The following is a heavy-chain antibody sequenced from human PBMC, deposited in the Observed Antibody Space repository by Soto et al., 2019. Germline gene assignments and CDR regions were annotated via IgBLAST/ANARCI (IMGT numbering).Heavy chain of an antibody. V-gene: IGHV1-8*01. CDR2: MNPNSGNT. CDR1: GYTFTSYD. Sequence: QVQLVQSGAEVKKPGASVKVSCKASGYTFTSYDINWVRQATGQGLEWMGWMNPNSGNTGYAQNFQGRVTMTRNTSLCTGYVGLGIVRSEVTVCYYCGISSNDF. D-gene: IGHD4-4*01. CDR3: GISSNDF. J-gene: IGHJ4*01.